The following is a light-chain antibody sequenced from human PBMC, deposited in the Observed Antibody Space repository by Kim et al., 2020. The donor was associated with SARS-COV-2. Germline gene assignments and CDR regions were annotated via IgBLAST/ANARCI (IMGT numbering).Light chain of an antibody. J-gene: IGKJ2*01. V-gene: IGKV3-11*01. CDR2: DAS. CDR1: QSVSSY. Sequence: EIVLTQSPATLSLSPGERATLSCRASQSVSSYLAWYQQKPGQAPRLLIYDASNRATGIPARFSGSGSGTDFTLTISSLEPEDFAVYYGQQRRDWPPYTFGQGPKLEI. CDR3: QQRRDWPPYT.